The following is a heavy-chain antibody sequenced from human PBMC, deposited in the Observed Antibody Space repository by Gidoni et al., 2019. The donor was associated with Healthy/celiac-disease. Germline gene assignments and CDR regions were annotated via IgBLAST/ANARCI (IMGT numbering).Heavy chain of an antibody. CDR2: ISSSSSYI. D-gene: IGHD1-1*01. CDR3: ARDDLGQRGMDV. Sequence: EVQLVESGGGLVKPGGSLRLSCAASGFTFSSYSMNWVRQAPGKGLEWVSSISSSSSYIYYADSVKGRFTISRDNAKNSLYLQMNSLRAEDTAVYYCARDDLGQRGMDVWGQGTTVTVSS. CDR1: GFTFSSYS. V-gene: IGHV3-21*01. J-gene: IGHJ6*02.